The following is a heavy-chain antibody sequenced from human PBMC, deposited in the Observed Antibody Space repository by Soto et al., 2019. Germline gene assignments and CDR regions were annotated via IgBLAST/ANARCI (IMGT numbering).Heavy chain of an antibody. V-gene: IGHV1-24*01. CDR2: FDPEDGET. J-gene: IGHJ6*02. Sequence: GASVKVSCKVSGYTLTELSMHWVRQAPGKGLEWMGGFDPEDGETIYAQKFQGRVTMTEDTSTDTAYMELSSLRSEDTAVYYCATDLVVRLNYLYAMDVWGPGPTVTVSS. CDR1: GYTLTELS. CDR3: ATDLVVRLNYLYAMDV. D-gene: IGHD2-21*01.